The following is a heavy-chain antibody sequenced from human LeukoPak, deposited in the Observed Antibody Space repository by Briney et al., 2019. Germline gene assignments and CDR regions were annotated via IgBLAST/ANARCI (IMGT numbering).Heavy chain of an antibody. Sequence: SSETLSLTCTVSGASMSSHYWTWMRQDPGTGLEWIWNIYHTGSTSYNPALESRVTISLDTSNNQFSLKLTSVTATDTAVYYCAKEGGPARPGLDSWGQGTLVTVSS. J-gene: IGHJ4*02. CDR2: IYHTGST. D-gene: IGHD6-6*01. CDR3: AKEGGPARPGLDS. V-gene: IGHV4-59*11. CDR1: GASMSSHY.